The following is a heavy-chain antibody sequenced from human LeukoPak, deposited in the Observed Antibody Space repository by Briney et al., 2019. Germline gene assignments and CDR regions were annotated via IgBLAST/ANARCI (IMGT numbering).Heavy chain of an antibody. CDR1: GGTFSSYT. CDR3: ASPGFCDSSGNGEGY. J-gene: IGHJ4*02. Sequence: ASVKVSCKASGGTFSSYTISWVRQAPGQGLEWMGRIIPILGIANYAQKFQGRVTITADKSTSTAYMELSSLRSEDTAVYYCASPGFCDSSGNGEGYWGQGTLVTVSS. D-gene: IGHD3-22*01. CDR2: IIPILGIA. V-gene: IGHV1-69*02.